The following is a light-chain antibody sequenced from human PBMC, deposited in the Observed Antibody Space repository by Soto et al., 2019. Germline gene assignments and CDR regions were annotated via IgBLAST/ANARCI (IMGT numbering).Light chain of an antibody. CDR3: TAWDDRLSAWV. J-gene: IGLJ3*02. V-gene: IGLV1-47*01. Sequence: QSVLTQPPSASGTPGQRVTFSCSGSRSNIGSNSVYWYHQLPGTAPELLIYRSTQRPSGVPDRFSGSKSGTSASLAVSGLRFEDAAIYYCTAWDDRLSAWVFGGGTKLTVL. CDR1: RSNIGSNS. CDR2: RST.